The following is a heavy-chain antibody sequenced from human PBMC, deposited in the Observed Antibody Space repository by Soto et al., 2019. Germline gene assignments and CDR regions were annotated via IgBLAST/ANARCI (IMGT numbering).Heavy chain of an antibody. D-gene: IGHD2-8*01. J-gene: IGHJ6*02. CDR1: GYRFSSYW. V-gene: IGHV5-51*01. CDR2: IYPGDSDT. Sequence: GESLKISCQGSGYRFSSYWIAWVRQMPGKGLEWVGIIYPGDSDTRYSPSFEGQVTMSVDKSNSTAYLHWSSLKASDTAMYYCARQGSNGAYYYYGMDVWGQGTTVTVSS. CDR3: ARQGSNGAYYYYGMDV.